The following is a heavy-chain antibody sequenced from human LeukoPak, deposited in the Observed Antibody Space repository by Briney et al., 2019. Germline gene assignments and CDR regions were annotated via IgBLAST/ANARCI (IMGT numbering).Heavy chain of an antibody. CDR1: GYTFTSYG. J-gene: IGHJ6*03. CDR2: ISAYNGNT. CDR3: ARDSSPIPLLWFGELLHSYYYYYYMDV. Sequence: ASVKVSCKASGYTFTSYGISWVRQAPGQGLEWMGWISAYNGNTNYAQKLQGRVTMTTDTSTSTAYMELRSLRSDDTAVYYCARDSSPIPLLWFGELLHSYYYYYYMDVWGKGTTVTISS. V-gene: IGHV1-18*01. D-gene: IGHD3-10*01.